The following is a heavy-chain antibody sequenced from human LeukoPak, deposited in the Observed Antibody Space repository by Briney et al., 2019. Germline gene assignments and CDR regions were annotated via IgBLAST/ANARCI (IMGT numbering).Heavy chain of an antibody. V-gene: IGHV3-23*01. Sequence: TGGSLRLSCVVSGFTFSRHDMSWLRQAPGKGLEWLSDISGRADYTYYADSAKGRFTISRDDSKNTLYLQMNSLRAEDTAVYYCARDPLDTAMGWYFDYWGQGTLVTVSS. J-gene: IGHJ4*02. CDR2: ISGRADYT. CDR3: ARDPLDTAMGWYFDY. D-gene: IGHD5-18*01. CDR1: GFTFSRHD.